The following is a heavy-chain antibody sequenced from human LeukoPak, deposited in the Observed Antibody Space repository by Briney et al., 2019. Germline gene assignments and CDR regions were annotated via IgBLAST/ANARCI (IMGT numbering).Heavy chain of an antibody. CDR1: GYTFTSYD. Sequence: ASVKVSCKASGYTFTSYDINWLRQATGQGLERMGWMNPNSGNTGYAQKFQGRVTMTRNTSISTAYMELSSLRSEDTAVYYCARVRGQQLPRDAFDIWGQGTMVTVSS. CDR2: MNPNSGNT. V-gene: IGHV1-8*01. CDR3: ARVRGQQLPRDAFDI. D-gene: IGHD6-13*01. J-gene: IGHJ3*02.